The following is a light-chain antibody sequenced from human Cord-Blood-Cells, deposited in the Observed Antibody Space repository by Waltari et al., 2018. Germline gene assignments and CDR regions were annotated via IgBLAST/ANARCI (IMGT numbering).Light chain of an antibody. CDR2: EDN. J-gene: IGLJ3*02. CDR1: SGSIASNY. CDR3: QSYDSSINWV. V-gene: IGLV6-57*02. Sequence: NFMLTQPHSVSESPGKTVTISCTGSSGSIASNYVQWYQQRPGSAPTTVIYEDNQRPSGVPARFSGSIDSSSNSASLTISGLKTADEADYYCQSYDSSINWVFGGGTKLTVL.